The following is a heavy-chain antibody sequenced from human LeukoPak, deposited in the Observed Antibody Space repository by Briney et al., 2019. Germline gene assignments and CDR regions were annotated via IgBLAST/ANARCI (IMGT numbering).Heavy chain of an antibody. CDR3: ARAVYSSGLDV. CDR2: IYYSGST. J-gene: IGHJ4*02. Sequence: PSETLSLTCAVSGGSISSYYWSWIRQPPGKGLEWIGYIYYSGSTNYKPSLKSRVTISIDTSTNQISLKLSSVTAADTAVYYCARAVYSSGLDVWGQGTLVTVSS. CDR1: GGSISSYY. D-gene: IGHD6-19*01. V-gene: IGHV4-59*01.